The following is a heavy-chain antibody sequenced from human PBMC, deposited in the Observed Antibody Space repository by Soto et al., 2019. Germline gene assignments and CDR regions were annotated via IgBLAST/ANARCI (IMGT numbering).Heavy chain of an antibody. Sequence: PSETLSLTCRVSGDSISDTIYYWGWIRQPPGKGLEWSGSIHYSGGTPFHASFKSRVAISVNTSKNEFSLRLGSVTAADTAVYYCARHSKAVAAALAYWGQGIPVTVSS. CDR1: GDSISDTIYY. V-gene: IGHV4-39*01. J-gene: IGHJ4*02. CDR2: IHYSGGT. CDR3: ARHSKAVAAALAY. D-gene: IGHD6-19*01.